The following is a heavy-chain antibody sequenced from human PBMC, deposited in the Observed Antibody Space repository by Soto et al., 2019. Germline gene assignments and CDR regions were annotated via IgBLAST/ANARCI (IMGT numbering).Heavy chain of an antibody. CDR1: IFPFSNAW. CDR2: IGSRTDGGTT. V-gene: IGHV3-15*04. J-gene: IGHJ4*02. Sequence: PGWSLRLSCSASIFPFSNAWMSWVRQAPGKGLELVGRIGSRTDGGTTEYAAPVKGRFTISRDDSKNTLYLQMNSLKIEDTAMYYCTTLYSGYDYVGYWGQGTLVTVSS. D-gene: IGHD5-12*01. CDR3: TTLYSGYDYVGY.